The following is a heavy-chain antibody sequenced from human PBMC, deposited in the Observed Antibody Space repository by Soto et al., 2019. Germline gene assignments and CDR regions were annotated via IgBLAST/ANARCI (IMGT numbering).Heavy chain of an antibody. Sequence: GGSLRLSCTASGFTFGDYAMSWVRQAPGKGLEWVGFIRSKAYGGTTEYAASVKGRFTISRDDSKSIAYLQMNSLKTEDTAVYYCTRGYPRAYYYGMDVWGQGTAVTVSS. CDR3: TRGYPRAYYYGMDV. D-gene: IGHD1-26*01. V-gene: IGHV3-49*04. CDR1: GFTFGDYA. CDR2: IRSKAYGGTT. J-gene: IGHJ6*02.